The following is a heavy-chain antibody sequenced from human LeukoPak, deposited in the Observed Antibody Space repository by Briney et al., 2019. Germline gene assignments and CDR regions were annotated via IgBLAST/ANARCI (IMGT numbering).Heavy chain of an antibody. CDR2: ITTNGAST. V-gene: IGHV3-11*01. J-gene: IGHJ5*02. CDR3: ARVGLDNTGWHISWFDP. CDR1: GFIFSDYY. D-gene: IGHD6-19*01. Sequence: GGSLRLSCAASGFIFSDYYMTWVRQAPGKGLEWISYITTNGASTYYANSVKGRFTISGDNAQNSLFLQMNSLRAEDTAIYYCARVGLDNTGWHISWFDPWGQGTLVTVSS.